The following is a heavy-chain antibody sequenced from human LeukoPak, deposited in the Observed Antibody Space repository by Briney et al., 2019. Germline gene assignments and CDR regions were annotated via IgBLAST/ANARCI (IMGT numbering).Heavy chain of an antibody. V-gene: IGHV3-23*01. Sequence: GGSLRLSCAASGFTFSNYAMSWVRQAPGKGLEWVSAISGSGGSTYYTDSVKGRFTISRDNSKNTLYLQMNSLRAEDTAIYYCAKEHISMVRGVSSFDYWGQGTLVTVSS. D-gene: IGHD3-10*01. CDR1: GFTFSNYA. J-gene: IGHJ4*02. CDR3: AKEHISMVRGVSSFDY. CDR2: ISGSGGST.